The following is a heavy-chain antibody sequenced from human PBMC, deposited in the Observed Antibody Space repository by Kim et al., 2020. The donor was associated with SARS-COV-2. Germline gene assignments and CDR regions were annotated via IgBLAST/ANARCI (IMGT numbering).Heavy chain of an antibody. D-gene: IGHD3-22*01. CDR1: GYTFTSYA. Sequence: ASVKVSCKASGYTFTSYAMHWVRQAPGQSLEWMGWINAGNGNTKYSQKFQGRVTITRDTSASTAYMELSSLRSEDTAVYYCARPIPRHTGYYYDSSGYYFDYWGQGTLVTVSS. J-gene: IGHJ4*02. V-gene: IGHV1-3*01. CDR3: ARPIPRHTGYYYDSSGYYFDY. CDR2: INAGNGNT.